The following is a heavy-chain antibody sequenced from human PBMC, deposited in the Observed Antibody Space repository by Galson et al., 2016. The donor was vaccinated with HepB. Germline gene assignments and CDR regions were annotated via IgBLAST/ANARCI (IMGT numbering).Heavy chain of an antibody. D-gene: IGHD1-26*01. V-gene: IGHV1-69*06. CDR1: GDTFNSYA. CDR3: ARVGEGATPAWFDP. J-gene: IGHJ5*02. Sequence: SVKVSCKASGDTFNSYAISWVRQAPGQGLEWMGGIIPFFGTTSYAQKFQGRVSITADKSTTTAYMELRSLRSEDTAVYYCARVGEGATPAWFDPWGQGTLVTVSS. CDR2: IIPFFGTT.